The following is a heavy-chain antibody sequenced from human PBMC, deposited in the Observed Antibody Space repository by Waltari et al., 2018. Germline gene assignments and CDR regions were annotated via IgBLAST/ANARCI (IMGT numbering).Heavy chain of an antibody. Sequence: QVQLQEEAPGLVKPSQTLSLTCTVSRGPISSGAYYWTRIRPPPGKGLEWIGYIYYSGSTYYNPSLKSRVTISVDTSKNQFSLKLSSVTAADTAVYYCARETAYCGGDCYSDYWGQGTLVTVSS. CDR1: RGPISSGAYY. CDR2: IYYSGST. V-gene: IGHV4-30-4*08. D-gene: IGHD2-21*01. J-gene: IGHJ4*02. CDR3: ARETAYCGGDCYSDY.